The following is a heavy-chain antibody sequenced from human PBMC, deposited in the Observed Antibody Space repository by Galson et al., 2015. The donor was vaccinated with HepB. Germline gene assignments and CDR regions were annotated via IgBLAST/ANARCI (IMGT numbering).Heavy chain of an antibody. J-gene: IGHJ6*03. Sequence: LRLSCAASGFTLRSYIMNWVRQVPGKGLEWVSSISSSSSYIYYADSVKGRFTISRDNAKNSLFLQMNSLRAEDTALNYCAREWGGYSYYMDVWGKGTAVTVSS. D-gene: IGHD3-16*01. CDR1: GFTLRSYI. CDR2: ISSSSSYI. V-gene: IGHV3-21*01. CDR3: AREWGGYSYYMDV.